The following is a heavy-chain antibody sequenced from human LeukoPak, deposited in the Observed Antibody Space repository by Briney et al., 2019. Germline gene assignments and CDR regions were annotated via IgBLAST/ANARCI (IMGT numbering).Heavy chain of an antibody. D-gene: IGHD3-22*01. V-gene: IGHV4-39*07. Sequence: SETLSLTCTVSGGSISSSSYYWGWIRQPPGKGLEWIGSVYYSGSTYYNPSLKSRVTISVDTSKNQFSLKLSSVTAADTAVYYCAPPPYYYEANGYSVAWGRGTLVTVSS. CDR2: VYYSGST. J-gene: IGHJ5*02. CDR3: APPPYYYEANGYSVA. CDR1: GGSISSSSYY.